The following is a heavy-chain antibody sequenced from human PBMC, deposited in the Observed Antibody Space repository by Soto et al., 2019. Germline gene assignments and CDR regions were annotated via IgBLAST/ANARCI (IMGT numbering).Heavy chain of an antibody. J-gene: IGHJ3*02. D-gene: IGHD3-22*01. Sequence: PGGSLRLSCAASGFTFDDYAMHWVRQAPGKGLEWVSGISWNSGSIGYADSVKGRFTISRDNAKNSLYLQMNSLRAEDTALYYCAKDIVSGYPGLDAFDIWGQGTMVTVSS. V-gene: IGHV3-9*01. CDR1: GFTFDDYA. CDR3: AKDIVSGYPGLDAFDI. CDR2: ISWNSGSI.